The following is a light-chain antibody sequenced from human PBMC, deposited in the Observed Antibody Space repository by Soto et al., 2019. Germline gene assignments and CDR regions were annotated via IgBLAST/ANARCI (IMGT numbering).Light chain of an antibody. Sequence: EVVLTQSPGTLSLSPGERGTLSCRASQSVDSSTLAWYQQKPGQAPRLLISGASKRATGTPDRLSGSGSGTDFALTISRLEPEDFAVYYCQHFDDSLTFGGGTKVEIK. CDR3: QHFDDSLT. V-gene: IGKV3-20*01. CDR2: GAS. CDR1: QSVDSST. J-gene: IGKJ4*01.